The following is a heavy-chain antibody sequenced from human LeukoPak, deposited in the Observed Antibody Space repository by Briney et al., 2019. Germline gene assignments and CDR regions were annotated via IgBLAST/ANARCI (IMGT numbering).Heavy chain of an antibody. V-gene: IGHV1-2*02. D-gene: IGHD3-10*01. J-gene: IGHJ3*02. Sequence: ASVKVSCKTSGYTFTGYYMSWVRQAPGQGLEWMGWINPNSGGTNYAQKFQGRVTMTRDTSISTAYMELSRLRSDDTAVYYCARDRLFLSYYTTSSDAFDIWGQGTMVTVSS. CDR2: INPNSGGT. CDR1: GYTFTGYY. CDR3: ARDRLFLSYYTTSSDAFDI.